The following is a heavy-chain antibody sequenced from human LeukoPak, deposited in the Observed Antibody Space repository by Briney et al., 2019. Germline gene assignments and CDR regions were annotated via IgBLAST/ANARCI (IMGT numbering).Heavy chain of an antibody. D-gene: IGHD4-23*01. CDR3: AKTCYGGKEGLCDY. Sequence: GGSLRLSCVASGLTLSIYGMHWVRQAPAKGLAGVAVISYDGNNKYYAKPVKGRFSISRDNSKNTLDLEMNSLEAEDTARYYCAKTCYGGKEGLCDYWGEGRLVTVCS. J-gene: IGHJ4*02. CDR2: ISYDGNNK. V-gene: IGHV3-30*18. CDR1: GLTLSIYG.